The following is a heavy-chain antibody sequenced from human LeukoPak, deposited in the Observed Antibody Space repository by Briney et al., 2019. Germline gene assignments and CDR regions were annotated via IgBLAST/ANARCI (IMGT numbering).Heavy chain of an antibody. D-gene: IGHD3-22*01. J-gene: IGHJ3*02. Sequence: GGSLRLSCEGSGFTFSSYWMTWVRQAPGKGLEWVANIRKDGSLKYYEDSVKGRFTISRDNARNSLYVQMISVKAEDMAVYYCASDEGPDDSRGSFDAFDIWGQGTMVTVSS. CDR3: ASDEGPDDSRGSFDAFDI. V-gene: IGHV3-7*01. CDR2: IRKDGSLK. CDR1: GFTFSSYW.